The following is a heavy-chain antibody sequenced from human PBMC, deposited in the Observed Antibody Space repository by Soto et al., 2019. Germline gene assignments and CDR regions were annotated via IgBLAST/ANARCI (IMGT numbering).Heavy chain of an antibody. CDR1: GGTFSSYA. CDR3: ARVKVRFWEWLGSEG. D-gene: IGHD3-3*01. Sequence: QVQLVQSGVEVKKPGSSVQVSCKASGGTFSSYASSWVRQAPGQGLEWMGGIIPIFGTANYAQKFQGRVTITADESTSTAYMELSSLRSEDTAVYYCARVKVRFWEWLGSEGWGQGTLVTVSS. CDR2: IIPIFGTA. J-gene: IGHJ4*02. V-gene: IGHV1-69*12.